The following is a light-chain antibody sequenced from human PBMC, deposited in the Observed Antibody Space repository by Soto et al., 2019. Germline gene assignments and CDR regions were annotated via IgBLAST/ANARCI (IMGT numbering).Light chain of an antibody. V-gene: IGKV1-5*01. CDR3: QQYEGYAPT. J-gene: IGKJ1*01. CDR1: QSVSRS. CDR2: DAS. Sequence: DIQMTQSPSTLSASVGDRVTITCRASQSVSRSLAWYQQKPGKAPNPLIYDASRLESGVPSRFSGTGSWTEFSLTIPSLQPDDFATYYCQQYEGYAPTFGQGTKVEIK.